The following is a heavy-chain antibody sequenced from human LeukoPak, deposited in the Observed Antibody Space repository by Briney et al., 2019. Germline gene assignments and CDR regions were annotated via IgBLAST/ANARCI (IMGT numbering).Heavy chain of an antibody. CDR1: GFTFDNYA. CDR3: ARAYKDRSLAGKKEFFQH. CDR2: ISWNSGTI. Sequence: GGSLRLSCAASGFTFDNYAMNWVRQVPGKGLEWISLISWNSGTIGYADSVKGRFTISRGNANNFLYLQMNSLRAEDTALYSCARAYKDRSLAGKKEFFQHWGQGTLVTVSS. V-gene: IGHV3-9*01. D-gene: IGHD6-19*01. J-gene: IGHJ1*01.